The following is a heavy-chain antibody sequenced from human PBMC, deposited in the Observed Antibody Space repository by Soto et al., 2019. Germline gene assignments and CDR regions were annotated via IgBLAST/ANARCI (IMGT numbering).Heavy chain of an antibody. CDR2: ISGRCGST. V-gene: IGHV3-23*01. Sequence: GGSLRLSCAASGFTFSSYAMSWVRQAPGKGLEWVSAISGRCGSTYYADSVKGRFTISRDNSKNTLYLQMNSLRAEDTAVYYCAKDFGVVPYYFDYWGQGTLVTVSS. J-gene: IGHJ4*02. CDR1: GFTFSSYA. CDR3: AKDFGVVPYYFDY. D-gene: IGHD3-3*01.